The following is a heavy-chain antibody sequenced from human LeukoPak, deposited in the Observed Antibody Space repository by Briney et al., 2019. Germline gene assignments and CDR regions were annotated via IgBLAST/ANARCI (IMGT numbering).Heavy chain of an antibody. V-gene: IGHV2-5*01. CDR2: IYWNDDK. J-gene: IGHJ5*02. Sequence: ESGPTLVKPTQPLTLTCTFSGFSLSTSGVGVGWIRQPPGKALEWLALIYWNDDKRYSPSLKSRLTITKDTSKNQVVLTMTNMDPVDTVTYYCAHVDRFGVEGPWGQGTLVTVSS. CDR1: GFSLSTSGVG. CDR3: AHVDRFGVEGP. D-gene: IGHD3-10*01.